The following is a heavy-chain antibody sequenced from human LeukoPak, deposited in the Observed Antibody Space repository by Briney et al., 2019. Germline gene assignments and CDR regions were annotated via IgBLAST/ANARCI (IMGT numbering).Heavy chain of an antibody. J-gene: IGHJ4*02. V-gene: IGHV3-30*02. CDR1: GFTFSSYG. Sequence: GGSLRLSCAASGFTFSSYGMHWVREAPGKGLEWVAFIRYDGSSQRYTDSVKGRLTIPRDNSKNTVYLQMNSLRAEDTAVYYCAKRRDVAAGGSGAFDYWGQGSLVTVSS. CDR2: IRYDGSSQ. CDR3: AKRRDVAAGGSGAFDY. D-gene: IGHD6-13*01.